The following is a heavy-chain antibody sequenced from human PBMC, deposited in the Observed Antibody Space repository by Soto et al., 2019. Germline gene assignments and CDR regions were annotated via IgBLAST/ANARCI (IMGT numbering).Heavy chain of an antibody. V-gene: IGHV3-43*01. CDR3: SKDKPKYYGMDA. J-gene: IGHJ6*02. CDR2: INWDGGDT. CDR1: GFSFDDYT. Sequence: EVQLVESGGVVVQPGGSLRLSCAASGFSFDDYTMHWVRQAPGKGLEWVSLINWDGGDTYYADSVKGRFTISRDNSKNSLYLQMNSLTTEDTALYYCSKDKPKYYGMDAWGQGTTVTVSS.